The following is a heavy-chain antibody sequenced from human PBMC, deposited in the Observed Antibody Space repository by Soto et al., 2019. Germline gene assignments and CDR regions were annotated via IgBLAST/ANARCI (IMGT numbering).Heavy chain of an antibody. D-gene: IGHD1-26*01. V-gene: IGHV4-59*01. J-gene: IGHJ4*02. CDR2: IYSSGST. CDR1: GDSIRGYY. CDR3: ARARYYGAKNDF. Sequence: SETLSLTCSVSGDSIRGYYWSWIRQPPGKRPEWLGCIYSSGSTKYNPSLRSRVTLSIDTPRSQFSLRLNSVTAADTAVYYCARARYYGAKNDFWGQGTRVTVSS.